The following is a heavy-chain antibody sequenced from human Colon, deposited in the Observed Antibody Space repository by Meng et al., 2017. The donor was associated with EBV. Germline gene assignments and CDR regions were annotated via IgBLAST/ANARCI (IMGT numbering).Heavy chain of an antibody. J-gene: IGHJ4*02. CDR1: GGSLSSRNW. V-gene: IGHV4-4*02. CDR2: IYHSGST. Sequence: GRPQESGPGLVKPSGTLSLTCAVSGGSLSSRNWWSWVRQPPGKGLEWIGEIYHSGSTNYNPSLKSRVTISVDESKNQFSLRLSSVTAADTAVYYCARVGAYCGGDCYHPRWGQGTLVTVSS. D-gene: IGHD2-21*02. CDR3: ARVGAYCGGDCYHPR.